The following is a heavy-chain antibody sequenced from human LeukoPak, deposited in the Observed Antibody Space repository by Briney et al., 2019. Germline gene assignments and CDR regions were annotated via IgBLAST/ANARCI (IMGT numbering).Heavy chain of an antibody. D-gene: IGHD3-10*01. Sequence: PSETQSLTCAVYGGSFSGYYWSWIRQPPGKGLEWIGEINHSGSTNYNPSLKSRVTISVDTSKNQFSLKLSSVTAADTAVYYCARLGLYGSGSYYNPIDYWGQGTLVTVSS. V-gene: IGHV4-34*01. CDR1: GGSFSGYY. CDR3: ARLGLYGSGSYYNPIDY. CDR2: INHSGST. J-gene: IGHJ4*02.